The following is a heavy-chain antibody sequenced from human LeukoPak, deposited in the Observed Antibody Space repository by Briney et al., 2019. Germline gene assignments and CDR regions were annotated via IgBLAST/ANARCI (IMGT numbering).Heavy chain of an antibody. CDR3: ARGAMINHWFVL. CDR2: VYPRGVN. J-gene: IGHJ5*02. CDR1: GGSINSDGYY. D-gene: IGHD5-12*01. Sequence: SSETLSLACTVSGGSINSDGYYWSWIRQPAGQGLEWIGRVYPRGVNDNSPSFQSRATISVDTSKNQFSLKLTSVTAADTAVYYCARGAMINHWFVLWGQGNLVTVSS. V-gene: IGHV4-61*02.